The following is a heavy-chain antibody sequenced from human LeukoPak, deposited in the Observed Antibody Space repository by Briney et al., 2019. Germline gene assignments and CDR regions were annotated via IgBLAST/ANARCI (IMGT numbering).Heavy chain of an antibody. Sequence: PGGSLRLSCAASGFTFSSFRMHWVRQAPGKGLEWVSYISNSSSTIYYADSVKGRFTISRDNAKNSLYLQMNSLRAEDTAVYYCASVGDSWYMDHWGQGTLVTVSS. CDR3: ASVGDSWYMDH. D-gene: IGHD6-13*01. V-gene: IGHV3-48*04. CDR2: ISNSSSTI. CDR1: GFTFSSFR. J-gene: IGHJ4*02.